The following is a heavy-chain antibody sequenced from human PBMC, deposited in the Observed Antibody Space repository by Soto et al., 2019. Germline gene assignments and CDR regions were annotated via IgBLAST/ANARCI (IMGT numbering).Heavy chain of an antibody. CDR3: ARDPSVIAAALFSGMEV. CDR1: GYTFTGYY. V-gene: IGHV1-2*02. CDR2: INPNSGGT. J-gene: IGHJ6*02. D-gene: IGHD6-13*01. Sequence: ASVKVSCKASGYTFTGYYMHWVRQAPGQGLEWMGWINPNSGGTNYAQKFQGRVTMTRDTSISTAYMELSRLRSDDTAVYYCARDPSVIAAALFSGMEVWGQGTPGTVSS.